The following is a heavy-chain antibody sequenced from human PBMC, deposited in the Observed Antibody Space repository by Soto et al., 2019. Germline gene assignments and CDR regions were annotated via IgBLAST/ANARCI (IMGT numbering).Heavy chain of an antibody. Sequence: PSETLSLTCTVSGGSISSGDYYWSWIRQPPGKGLEWIGYIYYSGSTYYNPSLKSRVTISVDTSKNQFSLKLSSVTAADTAVYYCARGGTVTSHYYYYYGMDVWGQGTTVTVS. CDR2: IYYSGST. CDR1: GGSISSGDYY. J-gene: IGHJ6*02. V-gene: IGHV4-30-4*01. D-gene: IGHD4-17*01. CDR3: ARGGTVTSHYYYYYGMDV.